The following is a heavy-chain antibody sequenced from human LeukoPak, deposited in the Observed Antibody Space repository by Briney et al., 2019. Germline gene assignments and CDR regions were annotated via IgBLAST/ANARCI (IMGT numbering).Heavy chain of an antibody. Sequence: ASVKVSCKASGYTFTGYYMHWVRQAPGQGLEWMGWINPNSGDTNYAQKFQGRVTMTRDTSISTAYMELSRLRSDDTAVYYCAREGYYDILTGYYHDWGQGTLVTVSS. CDR2: INPNSGDT. CDR3: AREGYYDILTGYYHD. CDR1: GYTFTGYY. D-gene: IGHD3-9*01. J-gene: IGHJ4*02. V-gene: IGHV1-2*02.